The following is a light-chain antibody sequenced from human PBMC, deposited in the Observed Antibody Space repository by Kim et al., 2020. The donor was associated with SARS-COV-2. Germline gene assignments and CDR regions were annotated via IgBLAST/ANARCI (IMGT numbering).Light chain of an antibody. CDR1: QSISSW. Sequence: DIQMTQSPSTLSASVGDRVTITCRASQSISSWLAWYQQKPEKAPKLLFSRAPSLQSGVPSRFSGSDSGTEFSLTISSLQTDDFATYYCQQYKDYPLTFGGRTKVEIK. CDR3: QQYKDYPLT. V-gene: IGKV1-5*03. J-gene: IGKJ4*01. CDR2: RAP.